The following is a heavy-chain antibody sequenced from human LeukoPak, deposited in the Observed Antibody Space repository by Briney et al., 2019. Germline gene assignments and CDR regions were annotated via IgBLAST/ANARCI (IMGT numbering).Heavy chain of an antibody. Sequence: ASETLSLTCAVYGGSFSGYYWSWIRQPPGKGLEWIGEINQSGRTNYNPSLKRRVTISVDTSKNQFSLKLYFVTDADTAVYYCARAMSGYTSSWYFLSWGQGTLVTVSS. V-gene: IGHV4-34*01. D-gene: IGHD6-13*01. CDR2: INQSGRT. CDR3: ARAMSGYTSSWYFLS. J-gene: IGHJ4*02. CDR1: GGSFSGYY.